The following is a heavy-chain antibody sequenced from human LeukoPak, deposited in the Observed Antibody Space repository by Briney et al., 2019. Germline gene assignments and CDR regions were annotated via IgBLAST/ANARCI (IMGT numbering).Heavy chain of an antibody. CDR1: GFTFSSYA. V-gene: IGHV3-30*14. D-gene: IGHD5-12*01. CDR3: ARLYSGFANYYYYYMDV. Sequence: GGSLRLSCAASGFTFSSYAMHWVRQAPGKGLEWVAVISYDGSNKYYADSVKGRFTISRDNSKNTLYLQMNSLRAEDTAVYYCARLYSGFANYYYYYMDVWGKGTTVTISS. CDR2: ISYDGSNK. J-gene: IGHJ6*03.